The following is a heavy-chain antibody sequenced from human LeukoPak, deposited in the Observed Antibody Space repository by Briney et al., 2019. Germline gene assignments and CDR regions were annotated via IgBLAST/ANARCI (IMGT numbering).Heavy chain of an antibody. Sequence: GGSLRLSCAASGFTFSSYAMSWVRQAPGKGLEWVSAISGSGGSTYYADSVKGRFTISRDNSKNTLYLQMNSLRAEDTAVYYCARGQFWSGYSIWGQGTLVTVSS. CDR3: ARGQFWSGYSI. CDR1: GFTFSSYA. J-gene: IGHJ4*02. CDR2: ISGSGGST. D-gene: IGHD3-3*02. V-gene: IGHV3-23*01.